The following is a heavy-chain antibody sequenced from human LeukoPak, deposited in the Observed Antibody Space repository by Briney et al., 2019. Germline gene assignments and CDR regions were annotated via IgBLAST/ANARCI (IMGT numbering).Heavy chain of an antibody. Sequence: GRSLRLSCAASGFTFDDYAMHWVRQAPGKGLEWVSGIGWNSGSIAYADSVKGRFTISRDNAKNSLYLQMNSLRAEDTALYYCVKDIGSGWFNWFDPWGQGTLVTVSS. J-gene: IGHJ5*02. CDR1: GFTFDDYA. CDR3: VKDIGSGWFNWFDP. V-gene: IGHV3-9*01. D-gene: IGHD2-15*01. CDR2: IGWNSGSI.